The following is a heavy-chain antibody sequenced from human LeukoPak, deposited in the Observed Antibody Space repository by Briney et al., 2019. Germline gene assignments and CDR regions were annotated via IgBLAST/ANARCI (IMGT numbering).Heavy chain of an antibody. D-gene: IGHD2-2*02. CDR3: ARGAEYCSSTSCYIVY. Sequence: PGGSLRLSCAASGFIFSSNSMNWVRQAPGKGLEWVSSISSSSSYIHYADSVKGRLTISRDNAKNSLYLQMNSLRAEDTAVYYCARGAEYCSSTSCYIVYWGQGTLVTVSS. J-gene: IGHJ4*02. CDR1: GFIFSSNS. V-gene: IGHV3-21*01. CDR2: ISSSSSYI.